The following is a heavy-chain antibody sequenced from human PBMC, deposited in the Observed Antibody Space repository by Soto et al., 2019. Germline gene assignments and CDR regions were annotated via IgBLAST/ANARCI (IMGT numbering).Heavy chain of an antibody. V-gene: IGHV3-74*01. CDR2: IKNDGSRQ. CDR3: ASEYSGYDPFDY. Sequence: GGSLRLSCAASGFIFSSYGMHWVRQAPGKGLEWVSGIKNDGSRQSYADSVKGRFTISRDNAKNTLYLQMNSLRAEDTAVYYCASEYSGYDPFDYWGQGTLVTVSS. CDR1: GFIFSSYG. D-gene: IGHD5-12*01. J-gene: IGHJ4*02.